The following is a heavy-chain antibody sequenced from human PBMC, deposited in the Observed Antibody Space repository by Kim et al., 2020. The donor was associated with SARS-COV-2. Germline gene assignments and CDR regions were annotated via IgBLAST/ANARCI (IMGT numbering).Heavy chain of an antibody. CDR2: IIPIFGTA. Sequence: SVKVSCKASGGTFSSYAISWVRQAPGQGLEWMGGIIPIFGTANYAQKFQGRVTITADESTSTAYMELSSLRSEDTAVYYCSRAGMATTSYYYYGMDVWGQGTTVTVSS. V-gene: IGHV1-69*13. D-gene: IGHD1-1*01. CDR1: GGTFSSYA. J-gene: IGHJ6*02. CDR3: SRAGMATTSYYYYGMDV.